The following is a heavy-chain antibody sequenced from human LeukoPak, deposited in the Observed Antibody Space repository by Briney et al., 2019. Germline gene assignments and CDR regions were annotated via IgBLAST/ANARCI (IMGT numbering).Heavy chain of an antibody. CDR3: ARVRSGSYYVPEYFQH. D-gene: IGHD1-26*01. J-gene: IGHJ1*01. V-gene: IGHV3-21*01. Sequence: GGSLRLSCAASGFTFSSYSMNWVRQAPGKGLEWVSSISSSSSYIYYADSVKGRFTISRDNAKNSLYLQMNSLRAEDTAVYYCARVRSGSYYVPEYFQHWGQGTLVTVSS. CDR1: GFTFSSYS. CDR2: ISSSSSYI.